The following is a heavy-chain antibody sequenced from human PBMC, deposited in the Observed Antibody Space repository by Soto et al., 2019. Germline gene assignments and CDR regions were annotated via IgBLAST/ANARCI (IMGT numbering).Heavy chain of an antibody. Sequence: PGGSLRLSCAASGFTFSSYSMNWVRQAPGKGLEWVSSISSSSSYIYYADSVKGRFTISRDNAKNSLYLQMNSLRAEDTAVYYCARDTRPLSINWFDPWGQGTLVTVSS. CDR1: GFTFSSYS. D-gene: IGHD2-15*01. V-gene: IGHV3-21*01. CDR3: ARDTRPLSINWFDP. J-gene: IGHJ5*02. CDR2: ISSSSSYI.